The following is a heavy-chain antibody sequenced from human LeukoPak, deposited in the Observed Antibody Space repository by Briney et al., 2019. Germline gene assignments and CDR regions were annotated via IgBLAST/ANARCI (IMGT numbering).Heavy chain of an antibody. CDR3: TKDREPDNGWDLDY. J-gene: IGHJ4*01. CDR2: ILAGGAT. Sequence: GGSLRLSCAASGFTFSKYAMNWVRQAPGKGLEWVSAILAGGATYYADPVKGRFTISRDSSTNTLYLQMNSLRVDDTATYYCTKDREPDNGWDLDYWGQGTLLIVSS. CDR1: GFTFSKYA. V-gene: IGHV3-23*01. D-gene: IGHD6-19*01.